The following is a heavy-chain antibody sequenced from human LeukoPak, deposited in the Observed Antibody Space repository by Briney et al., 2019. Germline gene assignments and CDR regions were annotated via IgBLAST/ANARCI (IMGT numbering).Heavy chain of an antibody. V-gene: IGHV3-48*03. Sequence: LTGGSLRLSCAASGFTFSSYEMNWVRQAPGKGLEWVSYISGSSSTIYYADSVKGRFTISRDNAKNSPYLQMNSLRAEDTGVYYCVISSGWKGGYYFDFWGQGTLVTVSA. CDR1: GFTFSSYE. CDR3: VISSGWKGGYYFDF. J-gene: IGHJ4*02. CDR2: ISGSSSTI. D-gene: IGHD6-19*01.